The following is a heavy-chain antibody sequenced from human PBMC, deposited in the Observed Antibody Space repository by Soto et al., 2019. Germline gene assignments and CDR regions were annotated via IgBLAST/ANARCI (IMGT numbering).Heavy chain of an antibody. V-gene: IGHV3-64D*06. Sequence: PGGSLRLSCSASGFTCSSYAMHWVRQATGKGLEYVSGISSNGGSTYYADSVKGRFTISRDNSKNTLYLQMSSLRAEDTAVYYCVKDHPLTIQLWPCYFDYWGQGTLVTVSS. CDR3: VKDHPLTIQLWPCYFDY. D-gene: IGHD5-18*01. CDR1: GFTCSSYA. J-gene: IGHJ4*02. CDR2: ISSNGGST.